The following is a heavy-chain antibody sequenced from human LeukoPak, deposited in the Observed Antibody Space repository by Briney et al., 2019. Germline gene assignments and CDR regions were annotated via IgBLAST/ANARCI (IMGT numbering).Heavy chain of an antibody. J-gene: IGHJ4*02. Sequence: PSETLSLTCTVSGGSISSSSYYWGWIRQPPGKGLEWIGEINHSGSTNYNPSLESRVTISVDTSKNQFSLKLSSVTAADTAVYYCARGVPPGYSGSYGNYFDYWGQGTLVTVSS. CDR2: INHSGST. V-gene: IGHV4-39*07. D-gene: IGHD1-26*01. CDR1: GGSISSSSYY. CDR3: ARGVPPGYSGSYGNYFDY.